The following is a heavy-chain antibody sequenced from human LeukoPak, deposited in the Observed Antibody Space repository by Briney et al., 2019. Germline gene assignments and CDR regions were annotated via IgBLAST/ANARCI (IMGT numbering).Heavy chain of an antibody. CDR1: GFTFSSYE. J-gene: IGHJ4*02. CDR2: ISSSGSRI. Sequence: GGSLRLSCAVSGFTFSSYEMNWVRQAPGKGLEWLSYISSSGSRIYYVDSVKGRFTISRDNAKNSLYLQMNSLRVEDTAVYYCARIRGGTGGSGSFFDYWGQGTLVTVSS. D-gene: IGHD3-10*01. V-gene: IGHV3-48*03. CDR3: ARIRGGTGGSGSFFDY.